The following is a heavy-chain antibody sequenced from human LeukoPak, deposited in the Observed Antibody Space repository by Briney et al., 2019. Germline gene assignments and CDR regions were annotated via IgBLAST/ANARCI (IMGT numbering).Heavy chain of an antibody. CDR3: AHGAMYQLDY. D-gene: IGHD2-2*01. Sequence: GGTLRLSCAASGFPFSSHGMSWVRQAPGKGLEWVSGIIGGAGSTYYADSVKGRFTISGDNSKNTLFLQMNSLRAEDTAVYYCAHGAMYQLDYWGQGTLVNVSS. CDR2: IIGGAGST. CDR1: GFPFSSHG. J-gene: IGHJ4*02. V-gene: IGHV3-23*01.